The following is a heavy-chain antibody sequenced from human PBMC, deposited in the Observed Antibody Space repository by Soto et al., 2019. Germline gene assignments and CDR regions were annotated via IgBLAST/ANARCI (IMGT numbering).Heavy chain of an antibody. CDR1: GYSFTIYW. CDR2: IYPGDSDT. J-gene: IGHJ6*02. V-gene: IGHV5-51*01. CDR3: ARHGPRVYYDNSDYYYYGMDX. Sequence: GEALKISCKGSGYSFTIYWIGWVRQMPGKGLELMGIIYPGDSDTRYSPSFQGQVTISEDESISTDYLKWSSLKASDTAMYYCARHGPRVYYDNSDYYYYGMDXWGQGTTVTVS. D-gene: IGHD3-22*01.